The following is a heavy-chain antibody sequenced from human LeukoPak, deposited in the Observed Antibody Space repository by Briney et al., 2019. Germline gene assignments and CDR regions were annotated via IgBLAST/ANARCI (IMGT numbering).Heavy chain of an antibody. CDR1: GFIFKNYA. J-gene: IGHJ4*02. D-gene: IGHD3-3*01. CDR2: ITSSGGST. Sequence: GGSLRLSCAASGFIFKNYAMNWVRQAPGKGLEWVSAITSSGGSTYYADSVKGRFTISRDNSKNTLSLQMNSLRAEDTAIYYCARASFGVIFGPDYWGQGTLVTVSS. V-gene: IGHV3-23*01. CDR3: ARASFGVIFGPDY.